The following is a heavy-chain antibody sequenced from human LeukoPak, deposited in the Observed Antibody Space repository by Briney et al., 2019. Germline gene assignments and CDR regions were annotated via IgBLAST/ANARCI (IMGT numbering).Heavy chain of an antibody. Sequence: PSETLSLTCTVSGGSISSGGYYWSWIRQHPGKGLEWIGYIYYSGSTYYNPSLKSRVTISVDTSKNQFSLKLSSVTAADTAVYYCARRYCSGGSCLLNALNWFDPWGQGTLVTVSS. J-gene: IGHJ5*02. CDR1: GGSISSGGYY. V-gene: IGHV4-31*03. CDR3: ARRYCSGGSCLLNALNWFDP. D-gene: IGHD2-15*01. CDR2: IYYSGST.